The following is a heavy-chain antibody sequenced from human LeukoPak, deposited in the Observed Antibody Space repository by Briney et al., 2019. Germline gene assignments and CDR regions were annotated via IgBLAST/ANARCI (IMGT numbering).Heavy chain of an antibody. CDR1: GGSVSSSSYY. CDR3: ASDYGSGSSWAFDI. V-gene: IGHV4-61*02. J-gene: IGHJ3*02. Sequence: SETLSLTCTVSGGSVSSSSYYWGWIRQPAGKGLEWIGRVYTSGSTNYNPSLKSRVTMSVDTSKNQFSLKLSSVTAADTAVYYCASDYGSGSSWAFDIWGQGTMVTVSS. CDR2: VYTSGST. D-gene: IGHD3-10*01.